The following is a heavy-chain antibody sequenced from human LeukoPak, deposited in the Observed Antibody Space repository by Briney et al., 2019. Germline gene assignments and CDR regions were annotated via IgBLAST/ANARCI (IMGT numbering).Heavy chain of an antibody. Sequence: SETLSLTCTVSGGSISSYYWSWIRQPPGKGLEWIGYIYYSGSTNYNPSLKSRVTMSVDTSKNQFSLRLSSVTAADTAIYFCARESVGATPNWFDSWGQGTLVTVSS. J-gene: IGHJ5*01. D-gene: IGHD1-26*01. CDR3: ARESVGATPNWFDS. CDR1: GGSISSYY. V-gene: IGHV4-59*12. CDR2: IYYSGST.